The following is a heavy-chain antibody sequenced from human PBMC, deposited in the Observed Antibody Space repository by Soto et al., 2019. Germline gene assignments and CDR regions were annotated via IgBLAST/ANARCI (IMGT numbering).Heavy chain of an antibody. CDR1: DFDFSSYG. CDR2: SSYDGRET. J-gene: IGHJ4*02. CDR3: GRDSGWPILNFDN. D-gene: IGHD3-10*01. Sequence: SLRLSCAASDFDFSSYGIHWVRQAPGKGLEWVAASSYDGRETFYADSAKGRFTVSKEMSKNTAFLQMNALRHEDTAVYFCGRDSGWPILNFDNWGQGTPVTVSS. V-gene: IGHV3-30*03.